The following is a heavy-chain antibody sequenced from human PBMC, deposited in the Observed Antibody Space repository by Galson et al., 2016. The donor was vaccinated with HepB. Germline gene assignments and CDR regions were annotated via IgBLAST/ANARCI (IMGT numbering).Heavy chain of an antibody. J-gene: IGHJ4*02. CDR3: ARGYYYDSSAYYKYEGSKDYFEY. V-gene: IGHV3-21*01. CDR2: ISTSSSYI. CDR1: GFTFSSYS. Sequence: SLRLSCAASGFTFSSYSMNWVRQAPGMGLEWVSSISTSSSYIYVTDSVKGRFTISRDNAKNSLYLQMSSLRGEDTAVYYCARGYYYDSSAYYKYEGSKDYFEYWGQGTLVTVSS. D-gene: IGHD3-22*01.